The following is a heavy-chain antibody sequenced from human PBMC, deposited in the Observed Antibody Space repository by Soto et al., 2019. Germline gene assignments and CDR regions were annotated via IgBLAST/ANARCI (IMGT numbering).Heavy chain of an antibody. CDR3: ARDSLWFGELLMRMYYYGMDV. Sequence: HPGGSLRLSCAASGFTFSSYWMSWVRQDPGKGLEWVANIKQDGSEKYYVDSVKGRFTISRDNAKNSLYLQMNSLRAEDTAVYYCARDSLWFGELLMRMYYYGMDVWGQGTTVTVSS. J-gene: IGHJ6*02. V-gene: IGHV3-7*01. CDR1: GFTFSSYW. CDR2: IKQDGSEK. D-gene: IGHD3-10*01.